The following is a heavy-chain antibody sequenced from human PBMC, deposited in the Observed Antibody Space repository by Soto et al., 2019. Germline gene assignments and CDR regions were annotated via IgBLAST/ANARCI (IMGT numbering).Heavy chain of an antibody. D-gene: IGHD2-15*01. V-gene: IGHV4-4*07. CDR2: IYTSGRI. CDR3: ARLLGFRPPDV. J-gene: IGHJ6*02. Sequence: SETLSLTCTVSGGYINSYFWTWIRQPAGKGLEWIGRIYTSGRIDYNPSLKSRVTMSLGTSKNQFSLKLGSVTAADTAVYYCARLLGFRPPDVWGQGTTVTVSS. CDR1: GGYINSYF.